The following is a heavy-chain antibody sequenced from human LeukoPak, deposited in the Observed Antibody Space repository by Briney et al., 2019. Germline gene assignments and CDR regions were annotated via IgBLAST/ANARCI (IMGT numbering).Heavy chain of an antibody. D-gene: IGHD3-3*01. CDR3: ARHVNYDFWSGYYEMGDYYYYYMDV. J-gene: IGHJ6*03. CDR1: GGSISSYY. CDR2: IYYSGST. V-gene: IGHV4-59*08. Sequence: PSETLSLTCAVYGGSISSYYWSWIRQPPGKGLEWIGYIYYSGSTNYNPSLKSRVTISVDTSKNQFSLKLSSVTAADTAVYYCARHVNYDFWSGYYEMGDYYYYYMDVWGKGTTVTVSS.